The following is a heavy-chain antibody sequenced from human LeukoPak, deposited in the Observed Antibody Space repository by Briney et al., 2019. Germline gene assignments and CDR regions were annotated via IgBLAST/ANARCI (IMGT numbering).Heavy chain of an antibody. D-gene: IGHD6-13*01. CDR2: INHNGST. V-gene: IGHV4-34*01. CDR3: ARVRQQLVPNYFDY. J-gene: IGHJ4*02. CDR1: GGSFSGYY. Sequence: SETLSLTCAVYGGSFSGYYWSWIRQPPGKGLEWIGEINHNGSTNYNPSLKSRVTISVDTSKNQFSLKLSSVTAADTAVYYCARVRQQLVPNYFDYWGQGTLVTVSS.